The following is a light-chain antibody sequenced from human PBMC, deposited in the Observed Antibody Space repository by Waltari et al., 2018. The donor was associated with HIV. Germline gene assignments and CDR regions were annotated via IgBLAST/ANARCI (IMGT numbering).Light chain of an antibody. Sequence: QSVLTQPPSVSGAPGQRVTIACPGSTSHIGAGSNVPWYQQLPGTAPKLLIYGNTNRPSGVPDRFSGSKSGTSASLAITGLQAEDEADYYCQSYDSSLSTYVFGTGTKVTVL. V-gene: IGLV1-40*01. CDR3: QSYDSSLSTYV. J-gene: IGLJ1*01. CDR2: GNT. CDR1: TSHIGAGSN.